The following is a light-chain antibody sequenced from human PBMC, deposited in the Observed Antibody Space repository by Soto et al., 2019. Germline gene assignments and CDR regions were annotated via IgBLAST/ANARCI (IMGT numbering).Light chain of an antibody. CDR1: SSDVGGYNY. J-gene: IGLJ1*01. Sequence: QSALTQPASVSGSPGQSITISCTGTSSDVGGYNYVSWFQQHPGKAPKLKIYEVSNRPSGVSNRFSGSKSGNTASLTISELQAEDEADYYCTSFTNSGTPFFGTGTKLTVL. CDR2: EVS. CDR3: TSFTNSGTPF. V-gene: IGLV2-14*01.